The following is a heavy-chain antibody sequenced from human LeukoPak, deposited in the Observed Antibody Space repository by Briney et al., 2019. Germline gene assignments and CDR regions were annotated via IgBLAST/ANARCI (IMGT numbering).Heavy chain of an antibody. Sequence: SGPTLVKPTQTLTLTCTFSGFSLSTSGVGVGWIRQPPGKALEWLALIYWDDDKRYSPSLKSRLTTTKDTSKTQVVLTMTNMDPVDTATYYCAHGSSEAAAVDYWGQGTLVTVSS. V-gene: IGHV2-5*02. CDR1: GFSLSTSGVG. CDR3: AHGSSEAAAVDY. D-gene: IGHD6-13*01. CDR2: IYWDDDK. J-gene: IGHJ4*02.